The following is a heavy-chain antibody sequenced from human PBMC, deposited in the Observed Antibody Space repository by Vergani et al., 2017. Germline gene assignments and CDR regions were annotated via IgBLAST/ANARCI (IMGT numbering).Heavy chain of an antibody. CDR2: IIPIFGTA. J-gene: IGHJ6*03. CDR1: GGTFSSYA. D-gene: IGHD4-11*01. CDR3: ARGGRDDYSNYGDPPNYCYCCYVDV. V-gene: IGHV1-69*01. Sequence: QVQLVQSGAEVKKPGSSVKVSCKASGGTFSSYAISWVRQAPGQGLEWMGGIIPIFGTANYAQKFQGRVTITADESTSTANMELSSLRSEDTAVYYCARGGRDDYSNYGDPPNYCYCCYVDVWGKGTTVTVSS.